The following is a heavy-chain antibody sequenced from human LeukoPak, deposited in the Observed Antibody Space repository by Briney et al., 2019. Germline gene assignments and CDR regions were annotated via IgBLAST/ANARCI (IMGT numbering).Heavy chain of an antibody. D-gene: IGHD2-2*01. CDR2: IYYSGST. Sequence: PSETLSLTCTVSGGSISSYYWSWIRQPPGKGLEWIGYIYYSGSTNYNPSLKSRVTISVDTPKNQFSLKLSSVTAADTAVYYCARLGVVPAATKRVYYYYGMDVWGQGTTVTVSS. V-gene: IGHV4-59*08. CDR1: GGSISSYY. J-gene: IGHJ6*02. CDR3: ARLGVVPAATKRVYYYYGMDV.